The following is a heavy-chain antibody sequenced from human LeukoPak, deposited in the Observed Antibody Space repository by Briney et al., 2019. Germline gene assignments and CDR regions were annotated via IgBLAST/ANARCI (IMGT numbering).Heavy chain of an antibody. J-gene: IGHJ4*02. Sequence: GEALKISCKGSGYSFTTYLIGWVRQIAGKGVGWRGIIYPGDSDTRYSPSFQGQVTISADTSISTAYLQWSSLKASDTAMYYCARLSNGITGAFDYWGQGALVTVSS. CDR1: GYSFTTYL. D-gene: IGHD7-27*01. CDR3: ARLSNGITGAFDY. CDR2: IYPGDSDT. V-gene: IGHV5-51*01.